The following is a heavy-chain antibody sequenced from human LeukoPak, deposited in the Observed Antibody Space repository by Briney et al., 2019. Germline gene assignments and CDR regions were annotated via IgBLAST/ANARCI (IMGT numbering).Heavy chain of an antibody. Sequence: PSETLSLTCTVSGGSISSYYWSWIRQPPGEGLEWIGYIYYSGSTNYNPSLKSRVTISVDTSKNQFSLKLGSVTAADTAVYYCARNVIVVRGVIITPLDAFDIWGQGTMVTVSS. V-gene: IGHV4-59*01. CDR3: ARNVIVVRGVIITPLDAFDI. J-gene: IGHJ3*02. CDR1: GGSISSYY. D-gene: IGHD3-10*01. CDR2: IYYSGST.